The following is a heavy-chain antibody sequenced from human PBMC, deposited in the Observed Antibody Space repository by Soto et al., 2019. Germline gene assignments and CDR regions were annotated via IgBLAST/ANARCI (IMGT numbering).Heavy chain of an antibody. CDR1: GFTFRNYP. CDR2: ISFDGNNR. CDR3: AQLLGGSYAFEI. V-gene: IGHV3-30-3*01. J-gene: IGHJ3*02. Sequence: SLRLSCAASGFTFRNYPMNWVRQAPDRGLEWVALISFDGNNRDYADSVRGRFTVPRDNSKNTLHLQMNSLRPEDTAIYYCAQLLGGSYAFEIWGQGTLVTVSS. D-gene: IGHD1-26*01.